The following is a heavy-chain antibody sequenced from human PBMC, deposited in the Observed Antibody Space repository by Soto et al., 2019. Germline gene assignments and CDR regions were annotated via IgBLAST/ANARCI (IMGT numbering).Heavy chain of an antibody. CDR1: GFTFINYA. V-gene: IGHV3-23*01. J-gene: IGHJ4*02. Sequence: EVQLLESGGGLVQPGGSLRLSCAASGFTFINYAMNWVRQAPGKGLEWVSAISGSGGSTYYAESVKGRFTLSRDNSKSSLYLQMISLRAAVTVVYYCAKDLHASDYYGSWLFEYLGQGTMVTVSS. CDR3: AKDLHASDYYGSWLFEY. D-gene: IGHD3-10*01. CDR2: ISGSGGST.